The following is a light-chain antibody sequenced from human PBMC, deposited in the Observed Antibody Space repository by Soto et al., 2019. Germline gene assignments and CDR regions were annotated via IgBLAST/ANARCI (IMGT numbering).Light chain of an antibody. CDR2: GNN. J-gene: IGLJ1*01. Sequence: QSVLTQPPSVSGAPGQRVTISCTGRSSNTGAGYDVHWYQQVPGTAPKLLIYGNNNRPSGVPDRFSSSKSGTSASLAITGLQAEDEADYYCQSYDSSLSGFVFGTGTKLTVL. CDR3: QSYDSSLSGFV. CDR1: SSNTGAGYD. V-gene: IGLV1-40*01.